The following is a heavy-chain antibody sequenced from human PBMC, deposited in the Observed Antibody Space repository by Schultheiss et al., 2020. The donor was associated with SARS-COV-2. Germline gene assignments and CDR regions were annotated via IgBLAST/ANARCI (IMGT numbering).Heavy chain of an antibody. J-gene: IGHJ6*02. V-gene: IGHV3-48*03. D-gene: IGHD3-3*01. CDR3: AREWGITIFGVVTYYYYYGMDV. Sequence: GESLKISCAASGFTFDDYAMHWVRQAPGKGLEWVSYISSSGSTIYYADSVKGRFTISRDNAKNSLYLQMNSLRAEDTAVYYCAREWGITIFGVVTYYYYYGMDVWGQGTTVTVSS. CDR2: ISSSGSTI. CDR1: GFTFDDYA.